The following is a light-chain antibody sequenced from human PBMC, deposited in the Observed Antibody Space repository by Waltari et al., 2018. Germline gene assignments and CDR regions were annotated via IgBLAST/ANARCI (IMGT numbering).Light chain of an antibody. V-gene: IGLV1-47*01. CDR1: SADIGRHY. Sequence: QSVLTQPPSASGTPGQRVTISCSGSSADIGRHYVYWYQQLPGTAPKLLIYRNTQRPSGVPERFSGSKSGTSASLDISGLRSEDEADYYCAAWDDTLNGPEYVFGTGTKVTV. CDR2: RNT. J-gene: IGLJ1*01. CDR3: AAWDDTLNGPEYV.